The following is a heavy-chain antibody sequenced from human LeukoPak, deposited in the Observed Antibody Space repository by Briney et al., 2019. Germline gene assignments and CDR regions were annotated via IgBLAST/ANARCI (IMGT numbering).Heavy chain of an antibody. D-gene: IGHD5-18*01. J-gene: IGHJ6*02. V-gene: IGHV4-59*08. CDR2: IYYSGST. CDR3: ARLPGYSYGYYYYYGMDV. CDR1: GGSISSYY. Sequence: SETLSLTCTVSGGSISSYYWSWIRQPPGKGLEWIGYIYYSGSTNYNPSLKSRVTISVDTSKNQFSLKLSPVTAADTAVYYCARLPGYSYGYYYYYGMDVWGQGTTVTVSS.